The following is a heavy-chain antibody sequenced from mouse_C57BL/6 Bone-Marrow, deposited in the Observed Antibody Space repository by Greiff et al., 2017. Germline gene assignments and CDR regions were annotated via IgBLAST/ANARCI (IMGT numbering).Heavy chain of an antibody. V-gene: IGHV1-64*01. J-gene: IGHJ4*01. CDR2: IHPNSGST. CDR1: GYTFTSYW. Sequence: VQLQQPGAELVKPGASVKLSCKASGYTFTSYWMHWVKQRPGQGLEWIGMIHPNSGSTNYNEKFKSKATLTVDKSSSTAYMQLSSLTSEDSAVYYCARFYYGPYYAMDYWGQGTSVTVSA. CDR3: ARFYYGPYYAMDY. D-gene: IGHD2-1*01.